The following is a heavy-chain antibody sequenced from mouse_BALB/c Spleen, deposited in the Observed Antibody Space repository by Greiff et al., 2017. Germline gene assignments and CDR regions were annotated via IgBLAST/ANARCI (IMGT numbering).Heavy chain of an antibody. CDR2: ISSGSSTI. CDR3: ARDYYGSSHWYFDV. D-gene: IGHD1-1*01. CDR1: GFTFSSFG. V-gene: IGHV5-17*02. Sequence: EVQVVESGGGLVQPGGSRKLSCAASGFTFSSFGMHWVRQAPEKGLEWVAYISSGSSTIYYADTVKGRFTISRDNPKNTLFLQMTSLRSEDTAMYYCARDYYGSSHWYFDVWGAGTTVTVSS. J-gene: IGHJ1*01.